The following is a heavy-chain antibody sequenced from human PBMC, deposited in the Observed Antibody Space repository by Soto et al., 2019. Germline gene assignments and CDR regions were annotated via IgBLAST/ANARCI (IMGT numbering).Heavy chain of an antibody. CDR2: IFDGGSA. CDR3: VSVEGTPTVTGDYYYYAAEA. V-gene: IGHV4-59*12. J-gene: IGHJ6*02. CDR1: GGTITYYY. Sequence: SETLSLTCTVSGGTITYYYWSWIRQAPGKGLEWLGYIFDGGSANYNPSLKSRVSFSLDKSQNQLSLKLTSVTGADTAIYYCVSVEGTPTVTGDYYYYAAEAWCQGTAFT. D-gene: IGHD4-17*01.